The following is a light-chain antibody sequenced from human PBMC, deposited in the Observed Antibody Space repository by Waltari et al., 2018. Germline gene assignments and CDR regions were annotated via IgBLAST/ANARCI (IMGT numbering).Light chain of an antibody. V-gene: IGKV1-9*01. CDR3: QQLNTYPRS. CDR1: QDIRSY. J-gene: IGKJ1*01. CDR2: AAS. Sequence: DIQLTQSPTFLSASVGDRVTISCRASQDIRSYLAWYQQKPGKAPKLLIYAASTLQSGVPSRFSGSGSGIEFTLTISSLQPEDFATYYCQQLNTYPRSFGQGTKLEIK.